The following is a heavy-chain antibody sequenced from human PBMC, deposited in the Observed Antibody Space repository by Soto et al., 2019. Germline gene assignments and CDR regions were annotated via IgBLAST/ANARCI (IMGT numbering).Heavy chain of an antibody. V-gene: IGHV4-4*07. CDR2: IYTSGST. Sequence: ASETLSLTCTVSGGSISSYYWSWIRQPAGKGLEWIGRIYTSGSTNYNPSLKSRVTMSVDTSKNQFSLKLSSVTAADTAVYYCARVRRYSSSWTFDYWGQGTLVTVSS. D-gene: IGHD6-13*01. CDR3: ARVRRYSSSWTFDY. J-gene: IGHJ4*02. CDR1: GGSISSYY.